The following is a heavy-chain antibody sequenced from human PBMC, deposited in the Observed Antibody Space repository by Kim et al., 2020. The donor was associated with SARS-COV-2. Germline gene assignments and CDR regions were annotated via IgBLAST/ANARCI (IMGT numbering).Heavy chain of an antibody. D-gene: IGHD3-9*01. J-gene: IGHJ6*01. Sequence: GGSLRLSCAASGFIVSSNPMSWVRQAPGTGLEWVSGIYDADTTYYADSVKGRFTISRHSSKNTVYLQMNSLRPEDTAVYYFAREGTSLTDYRYQSPYGM. V-gene: IGHV3-53*04. CDR2: IYDADTT. CDR3: AREGTSLTDYRYQSPYGM. CDR1: GFIVSSNP.